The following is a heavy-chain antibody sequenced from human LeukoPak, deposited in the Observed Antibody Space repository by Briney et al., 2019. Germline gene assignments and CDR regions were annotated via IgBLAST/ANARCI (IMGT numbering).Heavy chain of an antibody. CDR1: GVSISSYY. CDR3: ARPQTMGSSSPLGY. J-gene: IGHJ4*02. D-gene: IGHD2-2*01. V-gene: IGHV4-59*01. CDR2: IHYSGRA. Sequence: PSETLSLTCTVSGVSISSYYWIWIRQPPGQGLEWIGDIHYSGRANYNPSLKSRVTTSLDTSKNQISLKLSSVTAADTAVYYCARPQTMGSSSPLGYWGQGTLVTVSS.